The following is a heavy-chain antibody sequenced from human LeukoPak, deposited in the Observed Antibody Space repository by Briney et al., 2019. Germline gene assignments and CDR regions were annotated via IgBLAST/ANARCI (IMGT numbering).Heavy chain of an antibody. D-gene: IGHD3-22*01. CDR1: GDSVSSNSAA. J-gene: IGHJ4*02. CDR3: ARTRSGYYRIDY. CDR2: TYYRSNWYN. V-gene: IGHV6-1*01. Sequence: SRTLSLTCAISGDSVSSNSAAWNWIRQSPSRGLEWLGRTYYRSNWYNEYAISVKSRITFNPDTSKNQFSLKLSSVTAADTAVYYCARTRSGYYRIDYWGQGTLVTVSS.